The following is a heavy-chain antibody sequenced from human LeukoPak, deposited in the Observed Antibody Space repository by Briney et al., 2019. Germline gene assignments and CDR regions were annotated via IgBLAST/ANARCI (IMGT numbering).Heavy chain of an antibody. V-gene: IGHV1-69*04. J-gene: IGHJ4*02. CDR1: GGTFSSYA. CDR3: SCLDGYNYGGFDY. D-gene: IGHD5-24*01. Sequence: SVKVSCKASGGTFSSYAISWVRQAPGQGLEWMGRIIPIFGIANYAQKFQGRVTITADKSTSTAYMELSRLRSEDTAGYYCSCLDGYNYGGFDYWGQGTLVTVSS. CDR2: IIPIFGIA.